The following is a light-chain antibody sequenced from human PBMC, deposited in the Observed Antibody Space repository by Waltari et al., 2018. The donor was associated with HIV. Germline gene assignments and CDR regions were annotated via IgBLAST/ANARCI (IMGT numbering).Light chain of an antibody. CDR2: EGI. Sequence: QSALTQPASVSGSPGQSITISCTGSSSDVGSYTLVSWYQQHPGKAPKLIIFEGINRPSGVSNRFSGSKSGNTASLTISGLQAQDEADYYCCSYAGSSNWVFGGGTKLTVL. V-gene: IGLV2-23*01. CDR3: CSYAGSSNWV. CDR1: SSDVGSYTL. J-gene: IGLJ3*02.